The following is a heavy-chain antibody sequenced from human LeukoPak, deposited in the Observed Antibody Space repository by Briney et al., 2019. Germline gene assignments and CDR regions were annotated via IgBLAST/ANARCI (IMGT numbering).Heavy chain of an antibody. V-gene: IGHV4-34*01. CDR3: ARVRGKGDY. CDR1: GGSFSGYY. D-gene: IGHD4-23*01. J-gene: IGHJ4*02. Sequence: SETLSLTCAVYGGSFSGYYWSWIRQPPGKGLEWIGEINHSGSTNYNPSLKSRVTISVDTSQNQFSLKLSSVTAADTAVYYCARVRGKGDYWGQGTLVTVSS. CDR2: INHSGST.